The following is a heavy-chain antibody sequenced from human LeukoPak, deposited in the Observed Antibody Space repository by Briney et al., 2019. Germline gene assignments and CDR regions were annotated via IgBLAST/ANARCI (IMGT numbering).Heavy chain of an antibody. Sequence: GGSLRLSCAASGFTVSSNYMSWVRQAPGKGLEWVSIIYSGGNTYYADSVKGRFTISRDNSKNTLYLQMNSLRAEDTAVYYCAKDIVIIPAAYFDYWGQGTLVTVSS. CDR3: AKDIVIIPAAYFDY. J-gene: IGHJ4*02. CDR2: IYSGGNT. V-gene: IGHV3-66*01. D-gene: IGHD2-2*01. CDR1: GFTVSSNY.